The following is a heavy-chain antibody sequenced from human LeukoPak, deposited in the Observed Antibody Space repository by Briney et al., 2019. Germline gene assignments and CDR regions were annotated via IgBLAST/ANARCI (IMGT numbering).Heavy chain of an antibody. CDR2: ISACNGNT. V-gene: IGHV1-18*01. J-gene: IGHJ4*02. D-gene: IGHD6-19*01. Sequence: GASVKVSCKASGYTFTCYGISWVRQAPGQGLEWMGWISACNGNTNYAQKLQGRVTMTTDTSTSTAYMELRSLRSDDTAVYYCARGSRWLPRQPFDYWGQGTLVTVSS. CDR1: GYTFTCYG. CDR3: ARGSRWLPRQPFDY.